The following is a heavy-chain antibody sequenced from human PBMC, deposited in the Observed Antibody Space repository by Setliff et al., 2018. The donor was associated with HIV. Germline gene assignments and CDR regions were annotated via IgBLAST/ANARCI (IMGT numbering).Heavy chain of an antibody. CDR1: GFTFSTYW. D-gene: IGHD3-22*01. Sequence: LRLACAASGFTFSTYWMSWVRQAPGKGLEWVANIKQDGSEKFYVDSVKGRFTISRDNAKNSLYLQMNSLRAEDTAVYYCAREDTTGYYSLSAFDIWGQGTLVTVSS. CDR3: AREDTTGYYSLSAFDI. V-gene: IGHV3-7*01. J-gene: IGHJ3*02. CDR2: IKQDGSEK.